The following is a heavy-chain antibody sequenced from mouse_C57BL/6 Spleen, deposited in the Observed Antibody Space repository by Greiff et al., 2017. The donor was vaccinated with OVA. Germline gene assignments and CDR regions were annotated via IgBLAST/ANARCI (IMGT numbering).Heavy chain of an antibody. CDR3: ARQYFDY. J-gene: IGHJ2*01. CDR1: GFTFSSYG. V-gene: IGHV5-6*01. Sequence: EVKLQESGGDLVKPGGSLKLSCAASGFTFSSYGMSWVRQTPDKRLEWVATISSGGSYTYYPDSVKGRFTISRDNAKNTLYLQMSSLKSEDTAMYYCARQYFDYWGQGTTLTVSS. CDR2: ISSGGSYT.